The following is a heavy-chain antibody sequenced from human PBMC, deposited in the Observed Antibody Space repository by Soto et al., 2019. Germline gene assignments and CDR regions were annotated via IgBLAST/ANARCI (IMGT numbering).Heavy chain of an antibody. CDR1: GYSISSGYY. V-gene: IGHV4-38-2*02. D-gene: IGHD3-10*01. CDR2: IYHSGST. Sequence: SETLSLTCAVSGYSISSGYYWGWTRQPPGKGLEWLGSIYHSGSTYYNPSLKSRVTISVDTSKNQFSLKLSSVTAADTAVYYCARDGYYYGSGSYYNYYYYGMDVWGQGTTVT. CDR3: ARDGYYYGSGSYYNYYYYGMDV. J-gene: IGHJ6*02.